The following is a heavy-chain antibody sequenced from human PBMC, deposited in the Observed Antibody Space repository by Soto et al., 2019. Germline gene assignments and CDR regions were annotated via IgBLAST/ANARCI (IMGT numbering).Heavy chain of an antibody. CDR3: AGTSSLQWYYMDV. D-gene: IGHD1-7*01. J-gene: IGHJ6*03. CDR1: GASISTYY. CDR2: IYYTGIT. Sequence: SETLSLTCTVSGASISTYYYNWIRQAPGKALEWIGYIYYTGITNYNPSLESRVTISQDTSKNQLSLTMTSVTAADTAVYYCAGTSSLQWYYMDVWDKGSTVTVSS. V-gene: IGHV4-59*03.